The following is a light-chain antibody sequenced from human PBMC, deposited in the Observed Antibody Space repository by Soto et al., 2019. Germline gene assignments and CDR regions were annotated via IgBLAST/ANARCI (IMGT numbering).Light chain of an antibody. J-gene: IGLJ1*01. V-gene: IGLV1-44*01. Sequence: QSVLTQPPSASETPGQRVSISCSGSGSNIGSNTVHWYQQLPGTAPKPLMYNNNQRPSGVPDRFSGSKSGTSASLAISGLQSEVVVINNCEPWDNSLSGYFFGSGTIVTVL. CDR3: EPWDNSLSGYF. CDR2: NNN. CDR1: GSNIGSNT.